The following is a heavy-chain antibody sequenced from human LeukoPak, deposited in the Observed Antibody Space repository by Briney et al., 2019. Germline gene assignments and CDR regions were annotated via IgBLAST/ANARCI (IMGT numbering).Heavy chain of an antibody. CDR1: GGSISSSSYY. Sequence: PSETLSLTCTVSGGSISSSSYYWGWIRQPPGKGLEWIGSIYYSGSTYYNPSLKSRVTISVDTSKNQFSLKLSSVTAADTAVYYCARRSGVITFFDYWGQGTLVTVSS. CDR3: ARRSGVITFFDY. CDR2: IYYSGST. D-gene: IGHD3-22*01. J-gene: IGHJ4*02. V-gene: IGHV4-39*01.